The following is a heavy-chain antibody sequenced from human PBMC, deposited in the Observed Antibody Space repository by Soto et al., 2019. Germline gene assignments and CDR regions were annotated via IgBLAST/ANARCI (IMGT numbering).Heavy chain of an antibody. Sequence: PSQTLSLTCAISGDSVSSNSVAWNWIRQSPSRGLEWLGRTYYRSKWYSDYAVSVKSRIAINPDTSRNQFSLQLNSVTPEDTAVYFCARATFSWFDPWGQGTLVTVSS. V-gene: IGHV6-1*01. D-gene: IGHD3-3*02. CDR1: GDSVSSNSVA. CDR3: ARATFSWFDP. CDR2: TYYRSKWYS. J-gene: IGHJ5*02.